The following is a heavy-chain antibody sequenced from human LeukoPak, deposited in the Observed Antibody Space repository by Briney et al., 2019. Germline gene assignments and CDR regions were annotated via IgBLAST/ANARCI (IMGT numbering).Heavy chain of an antibody. CDR1: GYTFTIYG. CDR3: ASFPNAAAGPDYYCYGMDV. D-gene: IGHD6-13*01. CDR2: ISAYNGNT. V-gene: IGHV1-18*01. Sequence: ASVKVSFKASGYTFTIYGISWVRQAPGQGLEWMGWISAYNGNTNYAQKLQGRVTMTTDTSTSTAYMELRSLRSDDTAVYYCASFPNAAAGPDYYCYGMDVWGQGTTVTVSS. J-gene: IGHJ6*02.